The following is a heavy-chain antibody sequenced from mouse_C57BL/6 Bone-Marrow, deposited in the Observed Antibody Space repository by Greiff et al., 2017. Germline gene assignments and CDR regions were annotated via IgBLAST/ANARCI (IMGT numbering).Heavy chain of an antibody. CDR2: INPYNGGT. CDR1: GYTFTDYY. D-gene: IGHD1-1*01. Sequence: EVHLVESGPVLVKPGASVKMSCKASGYTFTDYYMNWVKQSHGKSLEWIGVINPYNGGTSYNQKFKGKATLTVDKSSSTAYMELNSLTSEDSAVYYCARLDYGLDYWGQGTTLTVSS. V-gene: IGHV1-19*01. CDR3: ARLDYGLDY. J-gene: IGHJ2*01.